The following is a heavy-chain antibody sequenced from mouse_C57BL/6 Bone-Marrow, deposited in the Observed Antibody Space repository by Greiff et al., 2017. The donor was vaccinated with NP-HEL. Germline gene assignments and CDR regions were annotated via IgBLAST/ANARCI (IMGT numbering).Heavy chain of an antibody. CDR3: VSHGRYFDV. Sequence: EVQRVESGGGLVQPKGSLKLSCAASGFSFNTYAMNWVRQAPGKGLEWVARIRSKSNNYATYYADSVKDRFTISRDDSESMLYLQMNNLKTEDTAMYYCVSHGRYFDVWGTGTTVTVSS. J-gene: IGHJ1*03. CDR2: IRSKSNNYAT. CDR1: GFSFNTYA. V-gene: IGHV10-1*01.